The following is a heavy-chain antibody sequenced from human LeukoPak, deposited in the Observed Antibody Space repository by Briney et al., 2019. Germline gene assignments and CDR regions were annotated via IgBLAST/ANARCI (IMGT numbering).Heavy chain of an antibody. D-gene: IGHD2-15*01. CDR2: ISDSGGST. CDR3: ARDRGVVVAAMGY. Sequence: GGSLRLSCAVSGITLSNYGMSWVRQAPGKGLEWVAGISDSGGSTNYADSVKGRFTISRDNPKNTLYLQMNSLRAEDTAVYYCARDRGVVVAAMGYWGQGTLVTVSS. V-gene: IGHV3-23*01. CDR1: GITLSNYG. J-gene: IGHJ4*02.